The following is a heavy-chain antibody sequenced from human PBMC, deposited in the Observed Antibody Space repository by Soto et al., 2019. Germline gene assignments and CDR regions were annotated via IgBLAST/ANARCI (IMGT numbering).Heavy chain of an antibody. D-gene: IGHD2-21*01. Sequence: CASYGCRFSTDGMSWVCQSPGRGQKWVSAIRGSGYTTYYADSVKGRVTVSRDSSKSTLSLQMNSLRGEDAAIYYCAKDKLRPAFDTRGKGTLDPVS. CDR3: AKDKLRPAFDT. CDR1: GCRFSTDG. J-gene: IGHJ3*02. V-gene: IGHV3-23*01. CDR2: IRGSGYTT.